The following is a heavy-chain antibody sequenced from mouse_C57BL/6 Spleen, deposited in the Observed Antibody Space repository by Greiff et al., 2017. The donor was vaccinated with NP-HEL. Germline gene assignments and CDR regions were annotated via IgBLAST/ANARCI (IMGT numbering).Heavy chain of an antibody. CDR1: GYTFTSYW. V-gene: IGHV1-74*01. D-gene: IGHD2-5*01. Sequence: QVQLQQPGAELVKPGASVKVSCKASGYTFTSYWMHWVKQRPGQGLEWIGRFHPSDSDTNYNQKFKGKATLTVDKSSSTAYMQRSSLTSEDSAVYYCAAYYINYYYAMDYWGQGTSVTVSS. CDR2: FHPSDSDT. J-gene: IGHJ4*01. CDR3: AAYYINYYYAMDY.